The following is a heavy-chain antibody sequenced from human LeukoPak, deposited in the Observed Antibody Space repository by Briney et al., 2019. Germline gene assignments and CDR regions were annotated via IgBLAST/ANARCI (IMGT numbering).Heavy chain of an antibody. CDR1: GYTFTGYY. J-gene: IGHJ3*02. D-gene: IGHD6-19*01. CDR2: INPNSGGT. CDR3: ARLSGYSSGWLHGADAFDI. V-gene: IGHV1-2*06. Sequence: VASVKVSCKASGYTFTGYYMHWVRQAPGQGLEWMGRINPNSGGTNYAQKFQGRVTMTRDTSINTAYMELSRLRSDDMAVYYCARLSGYSSGWLHGADAFDIWGQGTMVTVSS.